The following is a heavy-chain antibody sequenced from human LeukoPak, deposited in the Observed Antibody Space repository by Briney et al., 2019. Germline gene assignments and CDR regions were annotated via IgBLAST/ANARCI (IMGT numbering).Heavy chain of an antibody. J-gene: IGHJ6*03. Sequence: ASVKVSCKASGYTFTGYYMHWVRQAPGQGLEWMGWINPNSGGTNYAQKLQGRVTMTRDTSISTAYMELSRLRSDDTAVYYCARGSAYSGSYYYYYYMDVWGKGTTVTVSS. CDR2: INPNSGGT. CDR1: GYTFTGYY. D-gene: IGHD1-26*01. CDR3: ARGSAYSGSYYYYYYMDV. V-gene: IGHV1-2*02.